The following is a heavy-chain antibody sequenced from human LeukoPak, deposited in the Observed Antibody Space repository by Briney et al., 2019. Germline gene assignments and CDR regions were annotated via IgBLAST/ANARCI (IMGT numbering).Heavy chain of an antibody. Sequence: SETLSLTCTVSGGSISSYYWSWIRQPPGKGLEWIGYIYYSGSTNYNPSLKSRVTISVDTSKNQFSLKLSSVTAADTAVYYCARGGGGTFDPWGQGTLVTVSS. D-gene: IGHD1-1*01. CDR2: IYYSGST. CDR1: GGSISSYY. J-gene: IGHJ5*02. V-gene: IGHV4-59*01. CDR3: ARGGGGTFDP.